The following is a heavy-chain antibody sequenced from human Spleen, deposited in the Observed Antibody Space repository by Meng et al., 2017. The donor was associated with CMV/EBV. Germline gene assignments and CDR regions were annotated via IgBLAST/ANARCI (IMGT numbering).Heavy chain of an antibody. CDR1: GFTFSSYS. J-gene: IGHJ4*02. Sequence: CAASGFTFSSYSMNWVRQAPGKGLEWVSSISSSSSYIYYADSVKGRFTISRDNAKNSLYLQMNSLRAEDTAVYYCARRPRSTVKEFDYWGQGTLVTVSS. CDR2: ISSSSSYI. V-gene: IGHV3-21*01. D-gene: IGHD4-11*01. CDR3: ARRPRSTVKEFDY.